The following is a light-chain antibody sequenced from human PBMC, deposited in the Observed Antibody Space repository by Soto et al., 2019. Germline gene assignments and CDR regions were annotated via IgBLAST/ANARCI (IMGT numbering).Light chain of an antibody. Sequence: QSALTQPASVSGSPGQSITISCTGTISDVGSHNLVSWYQQHPGKAPKLMIYEVSNRPSGVSNRFSGSKSGNTASLTISGLQAEDEADYYCSSYTSSSTYVFGTGTKLTVL. CDR1: ISDVGSHNL. CDR2: EVS. J-gene: IGLJ1*01. V-gene: IGLV2-14*02. CDR3: SSYTSSSTYV.